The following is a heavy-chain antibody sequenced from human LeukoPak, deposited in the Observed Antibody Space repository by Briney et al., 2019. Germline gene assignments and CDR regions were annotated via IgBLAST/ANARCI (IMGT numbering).Heavy chain of an antibody. CDR3: ARQYSSGWYWGAFDI. V-gene: IGHV3-53*01. D-gene: IGHD6-19*01. J-gene: IGHJ3*02. Sequence: GGSLRLSCAASGFTVSSNYISWFRQAPGKGLEWVSVIYSGGSTYYADSVKGRFTISRDNSKNTLYLQMNSLRAEDTAVYYCARQYSSGWYWGAFDIWGQGTMVTVSS. CDR1: GFTVSSNY. CDR2: IYSGGST.